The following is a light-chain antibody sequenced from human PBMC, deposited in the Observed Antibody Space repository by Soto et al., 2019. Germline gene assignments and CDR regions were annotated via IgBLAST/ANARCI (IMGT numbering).Light chain of an antibody. Sequence: DIQMTQSHSTGSASVGDRVTITCRASQSITNRLAWYQQRPGKAPKFLIYAASTLQRGVPSRFSGSGFGTEFTLTISSLQPEDFATYYCQQSHSTPLTFGGGTKVDIK. CDR3: QQSHSTPLT. CDR2: AAS. CDR1: QSITNR. V-gene: IGKV1-39*01. J-gene: IGKJ4*01.